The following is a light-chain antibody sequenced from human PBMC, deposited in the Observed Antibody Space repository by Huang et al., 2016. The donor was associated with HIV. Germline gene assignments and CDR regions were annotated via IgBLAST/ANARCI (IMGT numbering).Light chain of an antibody. CDR1: QTISSY. CDR3: QQSYSTLRS. J-gene: IGKJ4*01. CDR2: ATA. Sequence: DIQMTQSPSSLSASVGDRVTITCRSSQTISSYLNWYQQKPGKAPKLLIYATARLQSGVPSRFSGSGSGTDFTLTISSLQREDSATYYCQQSYSTLRSFGGGTKVEIK. V-gene: IGKV1-39*01.